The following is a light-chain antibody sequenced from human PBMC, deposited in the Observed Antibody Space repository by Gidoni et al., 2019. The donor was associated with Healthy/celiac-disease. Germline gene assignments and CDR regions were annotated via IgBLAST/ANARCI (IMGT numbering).Light chain of an antibody. CDR2: QDN. Sequence: SYDLTQPPSLSVSPGQTASITCSGDKLGDKYASWYQQKPGQSPVVVIYQDNKRPSGIPERFSGSNSGNTATLTISGIQAMDEADYYCQAWDSSTVVFGGGTKLTVL. CDR3: QAWDSSTVV. V-gene: IGLV3-1*01. CDR1: KLGDKY. J-gene: IGLJ2*01.